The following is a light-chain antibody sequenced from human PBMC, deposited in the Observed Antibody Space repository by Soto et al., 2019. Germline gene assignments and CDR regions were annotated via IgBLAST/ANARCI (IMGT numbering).Light chain of an antibody. J-gene: IGLJ2*01. CDR3: QSYDSSLSGHVV. CDR1: SSNIGAGYD. CDR2: GNS. Sequence: QLVLTQPPSVSGAPGQRVTISCTGSSSNIGAGYDVHWYQQLPGTAPKLLIYGNSNRPSGVPDRFSGSKSGTSASLAITGLQPEDEADYYCQSYDSSLSGHVVFGGGTKLTVL. V-gene: IGLV1-40*01.